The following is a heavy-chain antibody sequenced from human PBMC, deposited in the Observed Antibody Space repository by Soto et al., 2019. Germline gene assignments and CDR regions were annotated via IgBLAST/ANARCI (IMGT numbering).Heavy chain of an antibody. J-gene: IGHJ6*02. V-gene: IGHV1-18*01. CDR1: GYIFTTYG. CDR2: ISTDSGYT. Sequence: QIQLVQSGGEVERPGASVTVSCEASGYIFTTYGLSWVRQTPAHGLEWMGWISTDSGYTQYSQFLQGRVTMTRHTSTNTGYMELRDLTSDDTGIYYCARDRPPGSLYGMDAWGQGTAVTVSS. CDR3: ARDRPPGSLYGMDA.